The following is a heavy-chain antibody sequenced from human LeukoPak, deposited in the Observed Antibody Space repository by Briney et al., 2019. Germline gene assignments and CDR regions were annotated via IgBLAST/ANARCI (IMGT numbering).Heavy chain of an antibody. CDR2: IYYSGST. CDR3: ATTWAASGAQYFQH. J-gene: IGHJ1*01. D-gene: IGHD2-15*01. CDR1: GGSMRSYY. Sequence: SETLSLTCTVSGGSMRSYYWSWIRQPPGKGLEWIGYIYYSGSTNYNPSLKSRVSISVDTPKNQFSLNLRSVTAADTAVYYCATTWAASGAQYFQHWGQGTLVTVSS. V-gene: IGHV4-59*01.